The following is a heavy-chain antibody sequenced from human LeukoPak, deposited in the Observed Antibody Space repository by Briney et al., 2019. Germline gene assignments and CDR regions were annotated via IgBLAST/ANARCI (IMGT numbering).Heavy chain of an antibody. V-gene: IGHV4-61*01. Sequence: PSETLSLTCTVSGGSISSSSYYWSWIRQPPGKGLEWIGYIYYSGSTNYNPSLKSRVTISVDTSKNQFSLKLSSVTAADTAVYYCARHRYYYDSSGYYYQPWGQGTLVSVSS. CDR3: ARHRYYYDSSGYYYQP. CDR2: IYYSGST. CDR1: GGSISSSSYY. D-gene: IGHD3-22*01. J-gene: IGHJ5*02.